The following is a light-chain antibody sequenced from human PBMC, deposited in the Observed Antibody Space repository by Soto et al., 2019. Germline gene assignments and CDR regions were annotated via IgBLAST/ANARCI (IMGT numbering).Light chain of an antibody. CDR3: QQYGSSPWT. CDR2: GAS. Sequence: EIVMRQSPATLSLSPGERATLSWRASQSVSSTYLAWYQQKPGQAPRLLSFGASSRATGIPDRFSGSGSGTEFTLTISRLEPEDFEVYYCQQYGSSPWTFGQGTKVDIK. J-gene: IGKJ1*01. CDR1: QSVSSTY. V-gene: IGKV3-20*01.